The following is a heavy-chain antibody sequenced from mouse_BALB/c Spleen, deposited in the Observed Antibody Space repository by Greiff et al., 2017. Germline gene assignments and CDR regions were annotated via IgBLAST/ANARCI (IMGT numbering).Heavy chain of an antibody. J-gene: IGHJ4*01. CDR3: ARGCNGYYVNAMDY. CDR2: ISSGGST. D-gene: IGHD2-3*01. Sequence: EVQRVESGGGLVKPGGSLKLSCAASGFTFSSYAMSWVRQTPEKRLEWVASISSGGSTYYPDSVKGRFTISRDNARNILYLQMSSLRSEDTAMYYCARGCNGYYVNAMDYWGQGTSVTVSS. CDR1: GFTFSSYA. V-gene: IGHV5-6-5*01.